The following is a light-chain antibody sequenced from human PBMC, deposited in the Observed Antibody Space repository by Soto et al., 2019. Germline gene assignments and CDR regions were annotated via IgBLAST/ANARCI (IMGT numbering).Light chain of an antibody. CDR2: AAS. CDR1: QSIRSY. J-gene: IGKJ4*01. Sequence: DIQLTQSPSSLSASVGDRVTITCRASQSIRSYLNWYQQKPGKAPKLLIYAASSLQTGVSSRFSGSGSGTYFTLTISNLQPEDFATYYCQQTSSTPTFGGGTKVDIK. V-gene: IGKV1-39*01. CDR3: QQTSSTPT.